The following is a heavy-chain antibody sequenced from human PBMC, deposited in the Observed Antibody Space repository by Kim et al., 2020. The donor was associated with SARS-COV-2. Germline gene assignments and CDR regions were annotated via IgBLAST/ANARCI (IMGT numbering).Heavy chain of an antibody. Sequence: GGSLRLSCAASGFTFSSYAMSWVRQAQGKGLEWVSAIIGSGGSTYYADSVKGRFTISRDNSKNTLYLQMNSLRAEDTAVYYCAKSRVTMIVVDDAFDIWGQGTMVTVSS. CDR3: AKSRVTMIVVDDAFDI. D-gene: IGHD3-22*01. CDR2: IIGSGGST. CDR1: GFTFSSYA. V-gene: IGHV3-23*01. J-gene: IGHJ3*02.